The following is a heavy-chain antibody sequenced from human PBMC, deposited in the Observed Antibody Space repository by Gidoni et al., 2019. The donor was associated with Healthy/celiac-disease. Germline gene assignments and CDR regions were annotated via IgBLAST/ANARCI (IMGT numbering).Heavy chain of an antibody. Sequence: QLQLQESGPGLVKPSETLSLTCTVSGGSISSSSYYWGWIRQPPGKGLEWIGRIYYSGSTYYNPSLKSRVTISVDTSKNQFSLKLSSVTAADTAVYYCAGEYYDFWSGYSPNWFDPWGQGTLVTVSS. CDR1: GGSISSSSYY. J-gene: IGHJ5*02. CDR3: AGEYYDFWSGYSPNWFDP. V-gene: IGHV4-39*01. CDR2: IYYSGST. D-gene: IGHD3-3*01.